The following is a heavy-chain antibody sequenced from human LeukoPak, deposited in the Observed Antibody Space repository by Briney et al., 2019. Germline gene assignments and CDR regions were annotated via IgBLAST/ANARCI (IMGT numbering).Heavy chain of an antibody. CDR3: AKDYDYIWGSYRQFDY. CDR1: GFTFSSYA. CDR2: ISGSGGST. D-gene: IGHD3-16*02. J-gene: IGHJ4*02. V-gene: IGHV3-23*01. Sequence: GGSLRLSCAASGFTFSSYAMSWVRRAPGKGLEWVSAISGSGGSTYHADSVKGRFTISRDNSKNTLYLQMNSLRAEDTAVYYCAKDYDYIWGSYRQFDYWGQGTLVTVSS.